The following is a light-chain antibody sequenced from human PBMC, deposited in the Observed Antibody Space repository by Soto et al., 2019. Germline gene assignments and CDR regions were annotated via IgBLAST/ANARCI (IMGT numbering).Light chain of an antibody. Sequence: QSALTQPPFASGSPGQSVTISCTGTSSDVCGYNYVSWYQQHPGKAPKLMIYEVSKRPSGVPDRFSGYKSGNTASLTVSGLQAEDEADYYCSSYAGSNNYVFGTGTKVTVL. V-gene: IGLV2-8*01. CDR3: SSYAGSNNYV. CDR2: EVS. J-gene: IGLJ1*01. CDR1: SSDVCGYNY.